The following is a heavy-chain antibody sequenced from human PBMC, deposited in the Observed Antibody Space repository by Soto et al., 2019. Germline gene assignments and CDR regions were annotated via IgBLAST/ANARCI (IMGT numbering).Heavy chain of an antibody. V-gene: IGHV1-69*12. CDR3: ARVREYYDSSGYYNWFDP. CDR2: IIPIFGTA. CDR1: GGTFSSYA. J-gene: IGHJ5*02. D-gene: IGHD3-22*01. Sequence: QVQLVQSGAEVKKPGSSVKVSCKASGGTFSSYAISWVRQAPGQGLEWMGGIIPIFGTANYAQKFQGRVTITADESTSTAYMELSSLRSEDTAVYYCARVREYYDSSGYYNWFDPWGQGTLVTVSS.